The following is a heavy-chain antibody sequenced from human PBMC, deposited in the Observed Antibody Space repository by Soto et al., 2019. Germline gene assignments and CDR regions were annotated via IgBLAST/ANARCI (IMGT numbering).Heavy chain of an antibody. Sequence: QVQLVESGGGVVQPGRSLRLSCAASGFTFSSYGMHWVRQAPGKGLEWVAVIWYDGSNKYYADSVKGRFTISRDNSKNSLYLHRNPLRSEDTALYSCARDFVRQQMQPAGVSNPDYWGQGTLVTVSS. D-gene: IGHD2-2*01. V-gene: IGHV3-33*01. CDR3: ARDFVRQQMQPAGVSNPDY. J-gene: IGHJ4*02. CDR1: GFTFSSYG. CDR2: IWYDGSNK.